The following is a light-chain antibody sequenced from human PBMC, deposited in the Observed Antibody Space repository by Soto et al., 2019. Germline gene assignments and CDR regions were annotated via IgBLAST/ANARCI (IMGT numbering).Light chain of an antibody. J-gene: IGKJ4*01. CDR2: DAS. Sequence: AIQLTQSPSSLSASVGDRVSITCRASQGISSALAWYQQKPGKAPKLLIHDASTLESGVPSRFSGSGSGTDFTLTISSLQPEDFATYYCLQHNSYPLTFGGGTKVDIK. V-gene: IGKV1-13*02. CDR3: LQHNSYPLT. CDR1: QGISSA.